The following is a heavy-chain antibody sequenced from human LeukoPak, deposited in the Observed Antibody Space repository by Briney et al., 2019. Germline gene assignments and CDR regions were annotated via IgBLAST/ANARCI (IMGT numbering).Heavy chain of an antibody. V-gene: IGHV1-69*05. J-gene: IGHJ5*02. CDR2: IIPIFGTA. CDR1: GGTFSSYA. Sequence: SVKVSCKASGGTFSSYAISWVRQAPGQGLEWMGGIIPIFGTANYAQKFQGRVTITTDESTSTAYMELSSLRSQDTAVYYCARVPSIAAGGPLDPWGQGTLVTVSS. CDR3: ARVPSIAAGGPLDP. D-gene: IGHD6-13*01.